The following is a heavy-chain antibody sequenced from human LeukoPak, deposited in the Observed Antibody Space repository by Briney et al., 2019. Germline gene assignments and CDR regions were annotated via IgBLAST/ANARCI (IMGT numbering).Heavy chain of an antibody. CDR1: GGSISSYY. CDR2: IYYSGST. V-gene: IGHV4-59*01. Sequence: SETLSLTCTVSGGSISSYYWSWIRQPPAKGQEWIGYIYYSGSTNYNPSLKSRVTISVDTSKNQFSLKLSSVTAADTAVYYCARAHSIRNWFDPWGQGTLVTVSS. J-gene: IGHJ5*02. CDR3: ARAHSIRNWFDP. D-gene: IGHD4-11*01.